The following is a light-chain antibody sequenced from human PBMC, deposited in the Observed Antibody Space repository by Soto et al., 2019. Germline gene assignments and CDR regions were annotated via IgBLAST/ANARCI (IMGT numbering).Light chain of an antibody. V-gene: IGLV1-44*01. J-gene: IGLJ3*02. CDR3: AAWDDSLSGVV. CDR2: NDN. CDR1: SSNIGRYS. Sequence: QSVLTQPPSASGTPGQRVSISCSGSSSNIGRYSVNWYQRFPGTAPKLLIYNDNQRPSGVPDRFSGSKFGTSVSLVISGLQSQDEADYYCAAWDDSLSGVVFGGGTKLTVL.